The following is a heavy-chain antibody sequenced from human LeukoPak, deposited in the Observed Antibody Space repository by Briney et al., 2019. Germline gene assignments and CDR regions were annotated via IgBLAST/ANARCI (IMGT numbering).Heavy chain of an antibody. Sequence: GGSLRLSCAASGFTVSSNHMSWVRQAPGKGLEWVSVIYSGGSTYYADSVKGRFTISRDNSKNTLYLQMNSLRAEDTAVYYCARARYCTNGVCSDKYYFDYWGQGTLVTVSS. CDR3: ARARYCTNGVCSDKYYFDY. J-gene: IGHJ4*02. D-gene: IGHD2-8*01. CDR2: IYSGGST. V-gene: IGHV3-66*01. CDR1: GFTVSSNH.